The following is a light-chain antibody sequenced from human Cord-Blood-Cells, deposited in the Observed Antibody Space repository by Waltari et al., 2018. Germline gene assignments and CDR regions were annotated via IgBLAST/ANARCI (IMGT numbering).Light chain of an antibody. Sequence: QSTLTQPASVSGSPGQSITISCTGTSSDVGGYNYVPWYQQHPGKAPKLMIDDVSKRPSGVSNRFSGSKSGNTASLTISGLQAEDEADYYCSSYTSSSTLGVFGGGTKLTVL. CDR2: DVS. V-gene: IGLV2-14*01. CDR1: SSDVGGYNY. CDR3: SSYTSSSTLGV. J-gene: IGLJ3*02.